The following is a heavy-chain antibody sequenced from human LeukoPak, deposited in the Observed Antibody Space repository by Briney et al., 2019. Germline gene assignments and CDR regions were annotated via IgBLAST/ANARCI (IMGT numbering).Heavy chain of an antibody. D-gene: IGHD4-23*01. V-gene: IGHV1-8*01. Sequence: GASVKVSCKASGYTFTSYDINWVRQATGQGLEWMGWMNPNSGNTGYAQKFQGRVTMTRNTSISTAYMELSSLRSEDTAVYYCAIGASGNGGLYYFDYCGQGTLVTVSS. CDR3: AIGASGNGGLYYFDY. CDR2: MNPNSGNT. J-gene: IGHJ4*02. CDR1: GYTFTSYD.